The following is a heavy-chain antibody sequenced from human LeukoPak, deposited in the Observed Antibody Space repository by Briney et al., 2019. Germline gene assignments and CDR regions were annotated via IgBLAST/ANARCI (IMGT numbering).Heavy chain of an antibody. D-gene: IGHD4-17*01. CDR1: GFTFSNYP. J-gene: IGHJ4*02. Sequence: GGSLRLSCAASGFTFSNYPMNWVRQAPGKGLEWVSAITTDGGRTYNADSVKGRFTISRDNSKNTLYLQMNSLRAEDTAVCYCAKGNTVTPDYWGQGTLVTVSS. V-gene: IGHV3-23*01. CDR3: AKGNTVTPDY. CDR2: ITTDGGRT.